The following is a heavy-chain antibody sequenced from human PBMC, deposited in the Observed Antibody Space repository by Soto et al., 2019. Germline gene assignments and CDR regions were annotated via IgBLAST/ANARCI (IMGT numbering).Heavy chain of an antibody. Sequence: EVQLLESGGGLVQPGGSLRLSCAASGFTFSTYAMSWVRQAPGKGMEWVSTISGSGTITHYADSVKGRFTISRDNSKNTLYLQMTSLRADDTAVYYCAARAPPITYGMDVWCQGTTVTVSS. CDR2: ISGSGTIT. CDR3: AARAPPITYGMDV. J-gene: IGHJ6*02. CDR1: GFTFSTYA. D-gene: IGHD3-10*01. V-gene: IGHV3-23*01.